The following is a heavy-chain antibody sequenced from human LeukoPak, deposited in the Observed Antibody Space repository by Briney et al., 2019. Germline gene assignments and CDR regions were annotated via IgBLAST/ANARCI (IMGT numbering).Heavy chain of an antibody. Sequence: GGSLRLSCAASGFTSSSYAMSWVRQAPGKGLEWVSAISGSGGSTYYADSVKGRFTISRDNSKNTLYLQMNSLRAEDTAVYYCAKVYCSSTSCYTMAFDIWGQGTMVTVSS. CDR3: AKVYCSSTSCYTMAFDI. D-gene: IGHD2-2*02. CDR1: GFTSSSYA. CDR2: ISGSGGST. J-gene: IGHJ3*02. V-gene: IGHV3-23*01.